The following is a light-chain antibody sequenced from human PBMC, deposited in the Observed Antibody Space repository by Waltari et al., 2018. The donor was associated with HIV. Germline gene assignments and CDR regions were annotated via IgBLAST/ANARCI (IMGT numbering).Light chain of an antibody. CDR2: KPN. J-gene: IGLJ3*02. CDR3: LLYMGSGVWV. V-gene: IGLV8-61*01. CDR1: SGSVTSSYY. Sequence: QTVVTQEPSFSVSPGGTVTLTCGLSSGSVTSSYYPSWNQQTPGQAPRPLITKPNTRSAGVPDRFSGSILGNRAALTITGAQADDESAYYCLLYMGSGVWVFGGGTKLTVL.